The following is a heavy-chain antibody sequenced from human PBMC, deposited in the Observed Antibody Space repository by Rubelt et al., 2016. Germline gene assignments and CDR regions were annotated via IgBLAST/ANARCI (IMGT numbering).Heavy chain of an antibody. CDR1: GYTLTELS. CDR3: ARVGFYYDSGSYVD. Sequence: QVQLVQSGAEVKKPGASVKVSCKVSGYTLTELSMHWVRQAPGKGLEWMGGFDPEDGETIYAQKFQGRVTMTRDTSTSTVYMDLSSLRCEDTAVYYCARVGFYYDSGSYVDWGQGTLVTVSS. V-gene: IGHV1-24*01. CDR2: FDPEDGET. J-gene: IGHJ4*02. D-gene: IGHD3-10*01.